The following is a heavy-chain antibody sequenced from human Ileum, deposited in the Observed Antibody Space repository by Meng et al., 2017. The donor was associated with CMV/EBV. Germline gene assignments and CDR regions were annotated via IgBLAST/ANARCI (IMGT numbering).Heavy chain of an antibody. CDR2: IFHVGGT. CDR3: ARGTSQAWELLHY. Sequence: VQIHQSCARRLTPSETLSLTCGVYDESSSSYFWTWIRQPPGKWLEWIGEIFHVGGTSYNPSLEGRATISVDTSKKQFSLKLSSVTAADTAVYYCARGTSQAWELLHYWGQGTLVTVSS. CDR1: DESSSSYF. J-gene: IGHJ4*02. V-gene: IGHV4-34*01. D-gene: IGHD2-15*01.